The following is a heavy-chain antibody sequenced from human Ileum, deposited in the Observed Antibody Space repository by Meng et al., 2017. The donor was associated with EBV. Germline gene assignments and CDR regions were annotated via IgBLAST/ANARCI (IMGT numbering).Heavy chain of an antibody. Sequence: QGQRGRCGSGGQQRGASVKVSRQSSRYALTKYGISWVRQGPGQGLEWMGWISAYNGNTVYAQELQGRITMTTDTSTSTANRELRSLGSDDTGVYYCARDQANTSGWVREWFDNWGQGTLVTVSS. D-gene: IGHD6-19*01. CDR2: ISAYNGNT. V-gene: IGHV1-18*01. CDR1: RYALTKYG. CDR3: ARDQANTSGWVREWFDN. J-gene: IGHJ4*02.